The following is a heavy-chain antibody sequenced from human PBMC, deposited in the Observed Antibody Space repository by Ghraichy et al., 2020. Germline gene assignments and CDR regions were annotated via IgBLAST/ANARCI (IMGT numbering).Heavy chain of an antibody. V-gene: IGHV4-31*03. CDR2: MYYSGTT. CDR3: ARAGGRSVAPWDAFDI. J-gene: IGHJ3*02. CDR1: GDSISRGYYY. D-gene: IGHD3-16*01. Sequence: SETLSLTCTVSGDSISRGYYYWAWIRQHPGKGLEWIGYMYYSGTTYYNPSLKSRLTISGDTPKDQFSLNLNSVTAADTAVYYCARAGGRSVAPWDAFDIWGQGTMVTVSS.